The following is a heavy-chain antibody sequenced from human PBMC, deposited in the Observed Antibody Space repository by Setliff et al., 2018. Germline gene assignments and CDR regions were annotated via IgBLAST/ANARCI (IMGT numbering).Heavy chain of an antibody. V-gene: IGHV4-31*03. D-gene: IGHD3-3*01. J-gene: IGHJ5*02. Sequence: SETLSLTCTVSGDSISSGSYYWNWIRQHPEKGLEWLGYIFHSGSTHYNSSLKSRVTISIDTSKNHFSLELNSVTAADSAVYYCARVRPPLRFLNWFDPWGQGTLVTAPQ. CDR1: GDSISSGSYY. CDR3: ARVRPPLRFLNWFDP. CDR2: IFHSGST.